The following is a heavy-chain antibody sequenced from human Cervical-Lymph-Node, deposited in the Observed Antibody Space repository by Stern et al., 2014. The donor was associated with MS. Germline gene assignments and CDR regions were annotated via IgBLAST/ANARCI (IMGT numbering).Heavy chain of an antibody. D-gene: IGHD2-15*01. CDR1: GGSLRSYY. CDR3: AREGEYCSGSRCYPFLDY. V-gene: IGHV4-59*01. J-gene: IGHJ4*02. Sequence: QLQLQESGPGLVKPSETLSLTCTVSGGSLRSYYWNWIRQAPGKGLEWLGFIYQPGSVNYNPSLSSRVAMSVDTSKNQFSLTVSSVTAADTAVYYCAREGEYCSGSRCYPFLDYWGQGTLVTVSS. CDR2: IYQPGSV.